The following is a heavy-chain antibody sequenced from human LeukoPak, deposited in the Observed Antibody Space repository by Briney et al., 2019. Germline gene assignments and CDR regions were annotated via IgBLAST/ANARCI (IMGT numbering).Heavy chain of an antibody. Sequence: GGCLRLSCAASGFTFSSYEMNWVRQAPGKGLEWVSYISSSGSTIYYADSVKGRFTISRDNAKNSLYLQMNSLRAEDTAVYYCATLYSYGYWADYWGQGTLVTVSS. D-gene: IGHD5-18*01. V-gene: IGHV3-48*03. J-gene: IGHJ4*02. CDR3: ATLYSYGYWADY. CDR1: GFTFSSYE. CDR2: ISSSGSTI.